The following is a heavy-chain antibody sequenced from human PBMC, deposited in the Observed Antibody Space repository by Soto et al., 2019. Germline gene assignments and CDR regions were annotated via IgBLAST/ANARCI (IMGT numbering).Heavy chain of an antibody. J-gene: IGHJ4*02. D-gene: IGHD6-19*01. V-gene: IGHV4-59*08. CDR2: IYYSGST. CDR3: AKSQSSGWYVTSDY. CDR1: GGSISSYY. Sequence: SETLSLTCTVSGGSISSYYWSWIRQPPGKGLEWIGYIYYSGSTNYNPSLKSRVTISVDTSKNQFSLKLSSVTAADTAVYYCAKSQSSGWYVTSDYWGQGTLVTVSS.